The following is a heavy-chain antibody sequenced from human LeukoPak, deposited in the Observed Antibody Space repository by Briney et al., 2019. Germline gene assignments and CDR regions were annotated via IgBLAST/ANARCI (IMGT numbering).Heavy chain of an antibody. CDR1: GFTFSSYA. V-gene: IGHV3-30*01. D-gene: IGHD5-24*01. Sequence: GRSLRLSCAASGFTFSSYAMPWVRQAPGKGLEWVAVISYDGSNKYYADSVKGRFTVSRDNSKNTLYLQMNSLRAEDTAVYYCARASSREYYFDYWGQGTLVTVSS. CDR2: ISYDGSNK. CDR3: ARASSREYYFDY. J-gene: IGHJ4*02.